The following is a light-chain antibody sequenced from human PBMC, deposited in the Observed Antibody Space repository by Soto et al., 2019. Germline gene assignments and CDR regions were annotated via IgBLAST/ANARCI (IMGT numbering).Light chain of an antibody. Sequence: QSALTQPASVSGSPGQSITISCTGTSSDVGGYNYVSWYQQHPGKALKLMIYDVSNRPSGVSNRFSGSKSGDTASLTISGLQVEDEADYYCSSYTSSSTLDYVFGTGTKVTVL. CDR2: DVS. V-gene: IGLV2-14*01. CDR1: SSDVGGYNY. CDR3: SSYTSSSTLDYV. J-gene: IGLJ1*01.